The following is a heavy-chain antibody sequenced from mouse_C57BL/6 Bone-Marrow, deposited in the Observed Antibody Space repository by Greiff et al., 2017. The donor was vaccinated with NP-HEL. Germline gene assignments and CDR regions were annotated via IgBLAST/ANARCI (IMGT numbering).Heavy chain of an antibody. J-gene: IGHJ3*01. CDR2: INPGSGGT. CDR1: GYAFTNYL. D-gene: IGHD2-4*01. CDR3: ARKGGLRTWFAY. V-gene: IGHV1-54*01. Sequence: QVQLQQSGAELVRPGTSVKVSCKASGYAFTNYLIEWVKQRPGQGLEWIGVINPGSGGTNYNEKFKGKATLTADKSSSTAYMQLSSLTSEDSAVYYCARKGGLRTWFAYWGQGTLVTVSA.